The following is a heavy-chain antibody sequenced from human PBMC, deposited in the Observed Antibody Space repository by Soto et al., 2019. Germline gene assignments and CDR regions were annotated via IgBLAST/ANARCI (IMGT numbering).Heavy chain of an antibody. J-gene: IGHJ6*02. Sequence: KPSETLSLTCTVSGGSISSYYWSWIRQPPGKGLEWIGYIYYSGSTNYNPSLKSRVTISVDTSKNQFSLKLSSVTAADTAVYYCARDGARPIAAAGTNYYGMDVWGQGTTVTVSS. D-gene: IGHD6-13*01. CDR1: GGSISSYY. V-gene: IGHV4-59*01. CDR2: IYYSGST. CDR3: ARDGARPIAAAGTNYYGMDV.